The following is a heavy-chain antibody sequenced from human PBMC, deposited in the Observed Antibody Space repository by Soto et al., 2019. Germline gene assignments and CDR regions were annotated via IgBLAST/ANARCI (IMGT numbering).Heavy chain of an antibody. CDR3: ARGENFDWLLIRGNGFDH. J-gene: IGHJ5*02. D-gene: IGHD3-9*01. V-gene: IGHV4-30-4*01. CDR1: GGSISSGDYY. Sequence: QVQLQESGPGLVKPSQTLSLTCTVSGGSISSGDYYWSWIRQPPGKGLEWIGYIYYSGSTYYNPSHKRRVTNSVDTSKNQYSLKLSSVTAADTAVYYCARGENFDWLLIRGNGFDHWGQGNLVNVSS. CDR2: IYYSGST.